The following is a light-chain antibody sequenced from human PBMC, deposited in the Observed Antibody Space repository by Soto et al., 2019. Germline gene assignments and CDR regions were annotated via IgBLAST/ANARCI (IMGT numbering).Light chain of an antibody. CDR1: SSDVGSYNL. J-gene: IGLJ1*01. CDR3: CSYAGSSTYV. CDR2: EGS. V-gene: IGLV2-23*01. Sequence: QSVLTQPASVSGSPGQSITISCTGTSSDVGSYNLVSWYQQHPGLAPKLMIYEGSKRPSGVSNRFSGSKSGNTASLTISGLQAEDEADYYCCSYAGSSTYVFGTGTKVTVL.